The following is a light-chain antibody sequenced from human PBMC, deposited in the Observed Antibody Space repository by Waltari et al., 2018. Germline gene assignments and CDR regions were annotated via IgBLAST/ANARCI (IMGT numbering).Light chain of an antibody. V-gene: IGKV4-1*01. CDR3: QQYYRTPLT. Sequence: DIVMTQSPDSLSVSLGERATINCKSSQSVLYSSNNKNYLAWYQQKPGQSPKLLIYWASTRESGVPDRFSGSGSGTDFTLTISSLQAEDVAVYYCQQYYRTPLTFGGGTKVVI. J-gene: IGKJ4*01. CDR1: QSVLYSSNNKNY. CDR2: WAS.